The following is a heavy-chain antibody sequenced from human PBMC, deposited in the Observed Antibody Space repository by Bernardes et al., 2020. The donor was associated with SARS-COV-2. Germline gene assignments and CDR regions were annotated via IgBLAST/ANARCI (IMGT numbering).Heavy chain of an antibody. CDR2: LSSSNTYI. Sequence: GSLRLSCSASGFTFTSYSMNWVRQAPGKGLEWVASLSSSNTYIHYADSVKGRFTISRDNAKNSVYLQMNSLRAEDTAVYYCARGRGAVAPMDHWGQGTLVTVSS. J-gene: IGHJ4*02. CDR3: ARGRGAVAPMDH. V-gene: IGHV3-21*01. D-gene: IGHD1-26*01. CDR1: GFTFTSYS.